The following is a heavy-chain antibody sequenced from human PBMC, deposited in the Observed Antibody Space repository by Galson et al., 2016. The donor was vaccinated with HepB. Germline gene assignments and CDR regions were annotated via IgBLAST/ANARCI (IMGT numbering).Heavy chain of an antibody. CDR3: ARGGTYCGGDCYYYMDV. J-gene: IGHJ6*03. V-gene: IGHV3-33*01. CDR1: GFTFFTYG. CDR2: IWYDGSNK. D-gene: IGHD2-21*01. Sequence: SLRLSCAASGFTFFTYGMHWVRQAPGKGLEWVAVIWYDGSNKYCADSVKGRFTISRDNSKNPLYLQMNSLRAEDTAVYYCARGGTYCGGDCYYYMDVWGKGTTVTASS.